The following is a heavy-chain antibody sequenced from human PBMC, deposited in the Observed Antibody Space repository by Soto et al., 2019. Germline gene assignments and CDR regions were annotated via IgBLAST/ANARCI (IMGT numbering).Heavy chain of an antibody. CDR1: GFTFSDYG. Sequence: GGSLRLSCAASGFTFSDYGMNWVRQAPGRGLEWVAYISSTSRNIYNADSVKGRFTISRDNAKNSLYLQMNSLRDEDTAVYYCARAAPYGYDYWGQGTLVTVSS. J-gene: IGHJ4*02. V-gene: IGHV3-48*02. CDR2: ISSTSRNI. CDR3: ARAAPYGYDY. D-gene: IGHD4-17*01.